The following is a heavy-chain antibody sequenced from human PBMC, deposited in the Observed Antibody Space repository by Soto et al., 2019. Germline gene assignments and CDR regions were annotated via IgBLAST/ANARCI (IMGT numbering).Heavy chain of an antibody. CDR3: AREDPVTKNDY. CDR2: ISSSSSTI. D-gene: IGHD4-17*01. CDR1: GFTFSSYS. V-gene: IGHV3-48*02. Sequence: EVQLVESGGGLVQPGGSLRLSCAASGFTFSSYSMNWVRQAPGKGLEWVSYISSSSSTIYYADSVKGRFTISRDNAKNSLYLQMNGLRDEETAVYYCAREDPVTKNDYWGPGTLVTDSS. J-gene: IGHJ4*02.